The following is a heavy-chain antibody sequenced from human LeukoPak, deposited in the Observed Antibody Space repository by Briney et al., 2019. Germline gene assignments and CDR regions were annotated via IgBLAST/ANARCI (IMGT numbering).Heavy chain of an antibody. D-gene: IGHD2-15*01. J-gene: IGHJ4*02. V-gene: IGHV4-59*12. Sequence: VKPSETLSLTCTVSGGSISNYYWSCIRQPPGKGLEWIGYIYYSGSTNYNPSLKSRVTISVDTSKNQFSLKLSSVTAADTAVYYCARDTPLSGIDYWGQGTLVTVSS. CDR3: ARDTPLSGIDY. CDR1: GGSISNYY. CDR2: IYYSGST.